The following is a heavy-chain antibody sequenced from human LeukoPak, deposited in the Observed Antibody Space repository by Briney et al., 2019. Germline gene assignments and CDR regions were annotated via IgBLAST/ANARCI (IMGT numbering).Heavy chain of an antibody. J-gene: IGHJ3*01. D-gene: IGHD1/OR15-1a*01. CDR1: GGSFSDYY. Sequence: PSETLSLTCAVYGGSFSDYYWSWIRQPPGKGLEWIGEINHSGSTNYNPSLKSRVTISVGTSKNQFFLKLNSVTAADTAVYYCARGVYNWNIDVFDFWGQGTMVTVSS. V-gene: IGHV4-34*01. CDR2: INHSGST. CDR3: ARGVYNWNIDVFDF.